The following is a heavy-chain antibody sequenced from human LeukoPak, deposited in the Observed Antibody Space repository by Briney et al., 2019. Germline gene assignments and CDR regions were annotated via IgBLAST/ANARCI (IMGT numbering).Heavy chain of an antibody. D-gene: IGHD1-26*01. J-gene: IGHJ5*02. V-gene: IGHV3-7*01. CDR3: ARVSGGFGTYRVGS. CDR1: GLIFNNYW. Sequence: PGGSLRLSCAASGLIFNNYWMTWVRQAPGKGLEWVANIKQDGSGTYYVGSVRGRFTISRGNAKNSLYLQMNSLRADDTALYYCARVSGGFGTYRVGSWGQGTLVTVSS. CDR2: IKQDGSGT.